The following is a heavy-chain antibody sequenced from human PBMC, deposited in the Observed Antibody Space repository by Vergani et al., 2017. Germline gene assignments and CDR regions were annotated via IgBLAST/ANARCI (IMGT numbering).Heavy chain of an antibody. J-gene: IGHJ5*02. CDR2: MYHSGST. Sequence: QVRLQESGPGLVKPSETLSLTCSVSGGSMSGYYWSWIRQPPGKELEWIGYMYHSGSTNYNPSLETRVTISGDTSKNQFSLKLNSVTAADTAVYYRGRVADFYCLGSRLLDLWGQGILVTVSS. V-gene: IGHV4-59*01. D-gene: IGHD3-10*01. CDR3: GRVADFYCLGSRLLDL. CDR1: GGSMSGYY.